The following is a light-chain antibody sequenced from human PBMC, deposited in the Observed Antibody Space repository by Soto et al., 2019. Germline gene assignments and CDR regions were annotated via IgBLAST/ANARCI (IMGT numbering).Light chain of an antibody. CDR3: QHYNSYSEA. Sequence: DIQMTQSPSSLSASVGDRVTITCRASQSISSYLNWYQQKPGKAPKLMIYKASTLKSGVPSRFSGSGSGTECTLTISSLQPDDFATYYCQHYNSYSEAFGQGTKVDIK. V-gene: IGKV1-5*03. J-gene: IGKJ1*01. CDR1: QSISSY. CDR2: KAS.